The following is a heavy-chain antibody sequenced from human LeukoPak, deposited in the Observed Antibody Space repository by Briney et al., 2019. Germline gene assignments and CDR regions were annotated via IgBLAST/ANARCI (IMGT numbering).Heavy chain of an antibody. CDR3: ARHQQQQLDPNYYYYYGMDV. Sequence: GGSLRLSCTASGFSFSRYWLSWVRQAPGKGLEWVANIKFDGNEKYYVDSVKGRFTISRDNAKNSLYLQMNSLRAEDTAIYYCARHQQQQLDPNYYYYYGMDVWGQGTTVTVSS. CDR1: GFSFSRYW. CDR2: IKFDGNEK. J-gene: IGHJ6*02. V-gene: IGHV3-7*01. D-gene: IGHD6-13*01.